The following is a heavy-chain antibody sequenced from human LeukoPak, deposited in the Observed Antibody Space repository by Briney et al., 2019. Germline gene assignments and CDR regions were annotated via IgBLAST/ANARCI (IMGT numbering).Heavy chain of an antibody. D-gene: IGHD3-3*01. V-gene: IGHV7-4-1*02. CDR2: NTGNP. CDR3: ARVKNYDFWSGPLFDY. J-gene: IGHJ4*02. Sequence: NTGNPTYAQGFTGRFVFSLDTSVSTAYLQISSLKAEDTAVYYCARVKNYDFWSGPLFDYWGQGTLVTVSS.